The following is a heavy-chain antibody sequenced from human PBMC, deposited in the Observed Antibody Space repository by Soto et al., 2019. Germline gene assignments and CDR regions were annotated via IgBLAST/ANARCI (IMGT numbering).Heavy chain of an antibody. CDR2: IYHTGISGYTPST. V-gene: IGHV4-59*01. CDR3: ERGEGAFFYYGLDV. J-gene: IGHJ6*02. Sequence: SENLSLTCTVSGGSITSSYWSWIRRPPGKGLEWIAYIYHTGISGYTPSTSYNPSLKSRVTMSVDTSKSQFSLELTSVTGADTAVYYFERGEGAFFYYGLDVWGQGITVTVSS. CDR1: GGSITSSY.